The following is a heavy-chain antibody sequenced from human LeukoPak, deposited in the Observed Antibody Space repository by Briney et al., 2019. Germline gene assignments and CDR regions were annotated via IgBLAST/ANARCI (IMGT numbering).Heavy chain of an antibody. D-gene: IGHD5-18*01. Sequence: GGSLRLFCAGSGFIFNNYAMHWVRQPPGKGLEWVSGISWNSGSIDYADSVKGRFTIPRDNAKNSLYLQMNSLRAEDTAVYYCAKEQPAGPYSYGSLIFYYYGMDVWGQGTTVTVSS. CDR2: ISWNSGSI. J-gene: IGHJ6*02. CDR1: GFIFNNYA. V-gene: IGHV3-9*01. CDR3: AKEQPAGPYSYGSLIFYYYGMDV.